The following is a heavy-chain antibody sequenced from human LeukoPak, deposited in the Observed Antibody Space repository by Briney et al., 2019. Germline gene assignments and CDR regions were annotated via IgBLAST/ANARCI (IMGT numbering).Heavy chain of an antibody. CDR2: ISYDGSNK. CDR3: AKDNTEDIVVVPAAIELLWFGELAY. CDR1: GFTFSSYA. Sequence: PGGSLRLSCAASGFTFSSYAMHWVRQAPGKGLEWVAVISYDGSNKYYADSVKGRFTISRDNSKNTLYLQMNSLRAEDTAVYYCAKDNTEDIVVVPAAIELLWFGELAYWGQGTLVTVSS. D-gene: IGHD2-2*01. J-gene: IGHJ4*02. V-gene: IGHV3-30-3*01.